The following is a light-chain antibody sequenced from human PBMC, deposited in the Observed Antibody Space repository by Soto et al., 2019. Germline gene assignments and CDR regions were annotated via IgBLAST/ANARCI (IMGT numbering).Light chain of an antibody. CDR2: DTN. CDR1: TGSVTSGHY. Sequence: QAVVTQESSLTVSPGGTVTLTCGSSTGSVTSGHYPYWFQKKPGQAPRTLLYDTNNKHSWTPARFSGSLLGGKAALTLSGAQPQDEAEYYCMISGGSARIFGGGTKLTVL. J-gene: IGLJ2*01. CDR3: MISGGSARI. V-gene: IGLV7-46*01.